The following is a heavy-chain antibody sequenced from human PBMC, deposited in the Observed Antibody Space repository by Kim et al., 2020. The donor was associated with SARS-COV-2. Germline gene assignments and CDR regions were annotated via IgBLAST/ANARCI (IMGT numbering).Heavy chain of an antibody. CDR3: ANSDSGYDLGGDDAKKRYYYYGMDV. Sequence: GGSLRLSCAASGFTFSSYGMHWVRQAPGKGLEWVAVIWYDGSNKYYADSVKGRFTISRDNSKNTLYLQMNSLRAEDTAVYYCANSDSGYDLGGDDAKKRYYYYGMDVWGQGTTVTVSS. CDR2: IWYDGSNK. V-gene: IGHV3-33*06. CDR1: GFTFSSYG. D-gene: IGHD5-12*01. J-gene: IGHJ6*02.